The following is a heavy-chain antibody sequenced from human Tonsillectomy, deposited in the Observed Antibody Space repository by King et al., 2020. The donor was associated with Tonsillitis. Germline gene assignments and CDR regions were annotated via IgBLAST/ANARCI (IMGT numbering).Heavy chain of an antibody. V-gene: IGHV4-34*01. CDR1: GGSFSGYY. Sequence: VQLQQWGAGLLKPSETLSLTCAVSGGSFSGYYWSWIRQPPGKGLEWIGEINHSGSTNYNPSLKSRVTVSVATSKNQVSLKLNSVTAADTAVYYCAIIVEMVTTLAALDIWGQGTMVTVSS. CDR3: AIIVEMVTTLAALDI. D-gene: IGHD5-24*01. CDR2: INHSGST. J-gene: IGHJ3*02.